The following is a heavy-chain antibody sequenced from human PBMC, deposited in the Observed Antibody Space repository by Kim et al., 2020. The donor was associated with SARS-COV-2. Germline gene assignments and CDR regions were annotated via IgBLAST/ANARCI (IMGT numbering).Heavy chain of an antibody. CDR2: TYYRSKWYI. D-gene: IGHD6-13*01. V-gene: IGHV6-1*01. Sequence: SQTLSLTCAISGDSVSSNSAAWNWIRQSPSRGLEWLGRTYYRSKWYIDYAVSVKSRITINPDTSKNQFSLQLNSVTPEDTAVYYCARGPRVIAAAGNEYYYYYGMDVWGQGTTVTVSS. CDR3: ARGPRVIAAAGNEYYYYYGMDV. CDR1: GDSVSSNSAA. J-gene: IGHJ6*02.